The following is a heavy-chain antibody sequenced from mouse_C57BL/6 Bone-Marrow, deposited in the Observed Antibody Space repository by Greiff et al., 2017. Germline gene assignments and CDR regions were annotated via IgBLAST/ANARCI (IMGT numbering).Heavy chain of an antibody. D-gene: IGHD2-4*01. CDR2: ISSGGSYT. J-gene: IGHJ3*01. CDR1: GFTFSSYG. CDR3: ARQIYYDYGPLAY. V-gene: IGHV5-6*01. Sequence: EVQLVESGGDLVKPGGSLKLSCAASGFTFSSYGMSWVRQTPDKRLEWVATISSGGSYTYYPDSVKGRFTISRDNAKNTLYLQMSSLKSEDTAMYYCARQIYYDYGPLAYWGQGTLVTVSA.